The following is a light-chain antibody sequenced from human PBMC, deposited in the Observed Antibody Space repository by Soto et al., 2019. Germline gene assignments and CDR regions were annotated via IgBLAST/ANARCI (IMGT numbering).Light chain of an antibody. V-gene: IGLV2-14*03. CDR1: TSDVGDHNY. CDR2: AVS. CDR3: SSYTTSSTVI. J-gene: IGLJ2*01. Sequence: QSVLTQPASVSGSPGQSITISCTGTTSDVGDHNYVSWYQQQPGKAPKLMIYAVSNRPSGVSNRFSGSKSGNTASLTISGLQDEDEADYYCSSYTTSSTVIFGGGTKLTVL.